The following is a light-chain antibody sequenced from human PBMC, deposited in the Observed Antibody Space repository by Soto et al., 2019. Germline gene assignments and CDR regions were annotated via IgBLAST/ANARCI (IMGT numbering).Light chain of an antibody. CDR2: KAS. J-gene: IGKJ1*01. Sequence: DIQMTQSTSTLSGSVGDRVTITFRASQTISSWLAWYQQKPGKAPKLLIYKASTLKSGVPSRFSGSGSGTEFTLTISSLQPDDFATYYCQHYNSYSEAFGQGTIVDI. CDR1: QTISSW. V-gene: IGKV1-5*03. CDR3: QHYNSYSEA.